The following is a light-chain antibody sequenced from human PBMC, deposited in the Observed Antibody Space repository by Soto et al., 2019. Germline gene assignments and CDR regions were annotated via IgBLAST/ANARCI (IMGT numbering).Light chain of an antibody. CDR1: QSVSTTY. Sequence: EIVLTQSPGTLSLSPGERATLSCRASQSVSTTYFAWFQQKPGQAPRLLIYATSNRATDIPDRFSGSGSGTDFTLTISRLEPEDFAVYFCPQYGDSVTFGGGTKVDIK. CDR3: PQYGDSVT. V-gene: IGKV3-20*01. CDR2: ATS. J-gene: IGKJ4*01.